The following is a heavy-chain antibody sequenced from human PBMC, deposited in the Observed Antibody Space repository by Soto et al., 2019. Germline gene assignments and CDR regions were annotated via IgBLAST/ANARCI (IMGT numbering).Heavy chain of an antibody. CDR2: INSGNGKT. D-gene: IGHD6-6*01. J-gene: IGHJ4*02. Sequence: ASVKVSCKGSGYTFKAYAMHWVRQAPGHRLEWMGWINSGNGKTKYSQKFQDRVTITSDTSASTAYMELRSLRSDDTAVYYCARVVFYSSSSGVFDYWGQGTLVTVSS. CDR1: GYTFKAYA. V-gene: IGHV1-3*01. CDR3: ARVVFYSSSSGVFDY.